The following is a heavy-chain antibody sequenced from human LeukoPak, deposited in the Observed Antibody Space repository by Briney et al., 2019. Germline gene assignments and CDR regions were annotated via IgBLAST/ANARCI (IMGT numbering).Heavy chain of an antibody. D-gene: IGHD6-19*01. V-gene: IGHV3-21*01. Sequence: PGGSLRLSCAASGFTFSSYSMNWVRQASGKGLEWVSYISGGSGYIYYADSVKGRFTISRDNAKNSLYLQMNSLRAEDTAVYYCARAIAVAEGYWGQGTLVTVSS. J-gene: IGHJ4*02. CDR3: ARAIAVAEGY. CDR2: ISGGSGYI. CDR1: GFTFSSYS.